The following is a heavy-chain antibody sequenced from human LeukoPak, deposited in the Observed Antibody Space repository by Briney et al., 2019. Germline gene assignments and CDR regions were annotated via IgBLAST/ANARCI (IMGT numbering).Heavy chain of an antibody. CDR1: GFTFSSYA. CDR3: AKDGIPPYYYYGMDV. CDR2: ISGSGGST. V-gene: IGHV3-23*01. D-gene: IGHD1-26*01. Sequence: GGSLRLSCAASGFTFSSYAMSWVRQAPGKGLEWVSAISGSGGSTYYADPVKGRFTISRDNSKSTLYLQMNSLRAEDTAVYYCAKDGIPPYYYYGMDVWGQGTTVTVSS. J-gene: IGHJ6*02.